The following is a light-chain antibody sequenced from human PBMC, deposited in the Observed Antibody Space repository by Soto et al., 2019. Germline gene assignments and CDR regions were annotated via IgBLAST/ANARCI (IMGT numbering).Light chain of an antibody. J-gene: IGLJ1*01. CDR1: SSNIGRNS. V-gene: IGLV1-44*01. CDR2: VNN. Sequence: QSVLIQPPSASGTPGQRVTISCSGSSSNIGRNSVNWYQQLPGTAPRLVIYVNNQRPSGFSARFSGSRSGTTASLAISGLQSEDEADYYCASWDDSLNGFYVFGTGTKLTVL. CDR3: ASWDDSLNGFYV.